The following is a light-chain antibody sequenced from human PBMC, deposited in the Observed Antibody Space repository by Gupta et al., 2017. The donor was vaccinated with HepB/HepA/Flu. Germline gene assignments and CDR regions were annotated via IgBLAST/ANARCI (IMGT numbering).Light chain of an antibody. CDR2: SDN. J-gene: IGLJ2*01. V-gene: IGLV1-44*01. CDR3: AAWDVTLNVLV. Sequence: QFVLTQPPSPSGTPGQGVTISCSGNSSNIGSKTVSWYRQLPGTTPKLLIYSDNQRPSGVPDRFSGSKSGTSASLATSGLQSDDEADYYCAAWDVTLNVLVFGGGTKVTVL. CDR1: SSNIGSKT.